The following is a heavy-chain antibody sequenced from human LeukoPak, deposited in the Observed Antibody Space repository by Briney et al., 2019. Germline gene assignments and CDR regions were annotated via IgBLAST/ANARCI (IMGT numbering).Heavy chain of an antibody. D-gene: IGHD3-10*01. CDR3: AKEEFYYGLPSYYSD. CDR1: GFTFSSYA. CDR2: MGGSDGAT. Sequence: EGSLRLSCAASGFTFSSYAMNWVRQAPGKGLERVSTMGGSDGATYYADSVKGRFTTSRDNSKNTLYLQMNSLRADDTAIYSCAKEEFYYGLPSYYSDWGLGTLVTVSS. V-gene: IGHV3-23*01. J-gene: IGHJ4*02.